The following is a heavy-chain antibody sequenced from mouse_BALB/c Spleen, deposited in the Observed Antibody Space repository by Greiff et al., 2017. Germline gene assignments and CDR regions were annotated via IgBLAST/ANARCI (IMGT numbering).Heavy chain of an antibody. V-gene: IGHV2-9*02. Sequence: VKLMESGPGLVAPSQSLSITCTVSGFSLTSYGVHWVRQPPGKGLEWLGVIWAGGSTNYNSALMSRLSISKDNSKSQVFLKMNSLQTDDTAMYYCARDYYGYPYYAMDYWGQGTSVTVSS. J-gene: IGHJ4*01. CDR2: IWAGGST. CDR1: GFSLTSYG. CDR3: ARDYYGYPYYAMDY. D-gene: IGHD1-2*01.